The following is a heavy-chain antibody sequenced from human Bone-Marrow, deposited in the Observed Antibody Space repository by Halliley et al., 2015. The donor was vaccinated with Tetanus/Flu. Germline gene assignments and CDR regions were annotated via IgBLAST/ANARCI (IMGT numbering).Heavy chain of an antibody. D-gene: IGHD4-4*01. J-gene: IGHJ3*01. CDR3: ARRGQYIAFDV. V-gene: IGHV5-51*01. CDR2: ISPGDSDT. Sequence: EWMGIISPGDSDTKYSPSFEGQVTISVDKSIPTASLQGSSLKASDTAIYYCARRGQYIAFDVWGQGTMVTVSS.